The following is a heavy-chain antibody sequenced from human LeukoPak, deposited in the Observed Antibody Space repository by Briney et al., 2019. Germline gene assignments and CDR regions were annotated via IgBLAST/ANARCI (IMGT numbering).Heavy chain of an antibody. J-gene: IGHJ4*02. CDR3: ARGVGVPDY. CDR1: GFTFTNYG. V-gene: IGHV3-74*01. D-gene: IGHD3-16*01. CDR2: INSDGSST. Sequence: GGSLRLSCAASGFTFTNYGMHWVRQAPGKGLVWVSRINSDGSSTSYADSVKGRFTISRDNAKNTLYLQMNSLRAEDTAVYYCARGVGVPDYWGQGTLVTVSS.